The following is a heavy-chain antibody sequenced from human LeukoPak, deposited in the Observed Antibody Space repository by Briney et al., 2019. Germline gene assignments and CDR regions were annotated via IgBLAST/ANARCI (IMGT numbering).Heavy chain of an antibody. V-gene: IGHV4-59*01. Sequence: SETLSLTCTVSGGSISSYYWSWIRQPPGKGLEWIGYIYYSGSTNYNPSLKSRVTISVDTSKNQFSLKLSSVTAADTAVYYCARDCGSGLDYWGQGTLATVSS. CDR2: IYYSGST. D-gene: IGHD6-19*01. CDR3: ARDCGSGLDY. CDR1: GGSISSYY. J-gene: IGHJ4*02.